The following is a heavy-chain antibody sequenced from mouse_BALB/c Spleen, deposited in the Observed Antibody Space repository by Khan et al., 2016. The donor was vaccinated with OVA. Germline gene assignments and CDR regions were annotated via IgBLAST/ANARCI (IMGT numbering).Heavy chain of an antibody. V-gene: IGHV1-77*01. D-gene: IGHD2-3*01. J-gene: IGHJ3*01. Sequence: QVQLQQSGPELVKPGASLKVSCKASGYTFSDYVIGWVKKNTRQGLEWIGDIFPGSDIPYYNEKFKGKATLTADKSSSTAYMQLSSLTSEDSAVYFCARGGYSAFAYWGQGTLVTVSA. CDR1: GYTFSDYV. CDR3: ARGGYSAFAY. CDR2: IFPGSDIP.